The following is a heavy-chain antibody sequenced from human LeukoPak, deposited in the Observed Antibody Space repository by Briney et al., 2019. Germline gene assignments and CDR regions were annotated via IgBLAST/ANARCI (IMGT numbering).Heavy chain of an antibody. V-gene: IGHV4-30-2*03. CDR2: LYYSGST. CDR3: ARQIVYAERFDI. J-gene: IGHJ3*02. Sequence: SQTLSLTCTVSGGSISSGGYYWRWIRQHPGKELEWIGSLYYSGSTYYNPSLRSRVTISVDTSKNQFSLKLSSVTAADTAVYYCARQIVYAERFDIWGQGTMVTVSS. CDR1: GGSISSGGYY. D-gene: IGHD2-8*01.